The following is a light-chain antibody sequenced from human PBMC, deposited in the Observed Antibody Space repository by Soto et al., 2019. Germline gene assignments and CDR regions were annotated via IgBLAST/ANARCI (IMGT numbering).Light chain of an antibody. Sequence: EIVMTQSPATLSVSPGERATLSCRASQSVSSNLAWYQQKPGQAPRLLIYGASTRATGIPARFSGSGSGTELTLTIRSLQSEDFAVYYCQQYNNWPLALTFGGGTKVEIK. CDR3: QQYNNWPLALT. CDR2: GAS. J-gene: IGKJ4*01. CDR1: QSVSSN. V-gene: IGKV3-15*01.